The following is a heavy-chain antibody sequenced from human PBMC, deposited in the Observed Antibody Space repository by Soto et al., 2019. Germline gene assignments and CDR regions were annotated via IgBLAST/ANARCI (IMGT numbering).Heavy chain of an antibody. CDR2: ISDSGGTT. CDR1: TFTFTNYA. D-gene: IGHD6-13*01. CDR3: ATISDRGIAAALDF. J-gene: IGHJ4*02. Sequence: EVQSLESGGGLVPPGGSLRLSCVASTFTFTNYAMSWVRQAPGEGLEWVSAISDSGGTTYYAESVKGRFSISRDNSKNTLYLHLNSLRVEDTAIYYCATISDRGIAAALDFWGQGTLVTVSS. V-gene: IGHV3-23*01.